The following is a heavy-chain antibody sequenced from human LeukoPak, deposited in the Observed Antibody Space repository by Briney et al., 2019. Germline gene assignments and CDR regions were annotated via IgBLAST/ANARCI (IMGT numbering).Heavy chain of an antibody. CDR2: IKSKTDGGTT. Sequence: PGGSLRLSCAASGFTFSNAWMSWVRQAPGKGLEWVGRIKSKTDGGTTDYAAPVKGRFTISRDDSKNTLYLQMNSLKTEDTAVYYCTTDTSIAVAGTASWGQGTLVTVSS. D-gene: IGHD6-19*01. CDR3: TTDTSIAVAGTAS. V-gene: IGHV3-15*01. J-gene: IGHJ5*02. CDR1: GFTFSNAW.